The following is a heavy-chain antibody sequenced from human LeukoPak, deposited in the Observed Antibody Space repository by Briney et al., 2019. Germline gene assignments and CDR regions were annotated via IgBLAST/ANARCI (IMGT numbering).Heavy chain of an antibody. J-gene: IGHJ1*01. D-gene: IGHD5-12*01. CDR2: IYVTGTT. V-gene: IGHV4-4*07. CDR3: ARGGPDLAREYFQY. CDR1: GGSISTNY. Sequence: SETLSLTCTVSGGSISTNYWNWIRQPAAKGQERIGRIYVTGTTYYNPSLKSRLTMSVDASRNQFFLNLSSVTAADTAVYYCARGGPDLAREYFQYWGQGTLVTVS.